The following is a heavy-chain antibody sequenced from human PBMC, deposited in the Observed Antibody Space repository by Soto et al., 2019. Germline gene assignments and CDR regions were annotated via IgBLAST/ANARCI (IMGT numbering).Heavy chain of an antibody. CDR1: GGSISSNNW. Sequence: QVQLQESGPGLVKPSGTLSLTCGVSGGSISSNNWWSWVRRPPGKGLAWLGEIYHSGSTNYNPSLKRRVTMSVDQSKHQFPLKLSSGTAADTAGYYGARDGNGMDVWGQGTPVTVSS. D-gene: IGHD2-15*01. CDR2: IYHSGST. J-gene: IGHJ6*02. CDR3: ARDGNGMDV. V-gene: IGHV4-4*02.